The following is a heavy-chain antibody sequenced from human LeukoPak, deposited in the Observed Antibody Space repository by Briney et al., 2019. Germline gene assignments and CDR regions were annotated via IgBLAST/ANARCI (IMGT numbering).Heavy chain of an antibody. CDR2: MSFDGSQI. CDR3: AREEYDYALGAFDY. CDR1: GFTFSSYA. D-gene: IGHD4/OR15-4a*01. V-gene: IGHV3-30*04. Sequence: GGSLRLSCAASGFTFSSYAMHWVRQAPGKGLEWVAVMSFDGSQIYYADFVKGRFTISRDYSKSTLYLQMNSLRTEDTAVYYCAREEYDYALGAFDYWGQGTLVTVSS. J-gene: IGHJ4*02.